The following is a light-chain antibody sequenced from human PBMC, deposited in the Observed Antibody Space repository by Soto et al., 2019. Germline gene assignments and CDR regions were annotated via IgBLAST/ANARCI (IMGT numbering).Light chain of an antibody. V-gene: IGKV3D-20*02. CDR3: QQRSNWPPD. Sequence: VLPQSPGTLSLSPGEIATLSFMASQSVSSSYLAWYQQKPGQAPRLLIYGASSRATGIPARFSGSGSGTDFTLTISCLEPEDFAVYYCQQRSNWPPDFGPGTKVDIK. CDR1: QSVSSSY. J-gene: IGKJ3*01. CDR2: GAS.